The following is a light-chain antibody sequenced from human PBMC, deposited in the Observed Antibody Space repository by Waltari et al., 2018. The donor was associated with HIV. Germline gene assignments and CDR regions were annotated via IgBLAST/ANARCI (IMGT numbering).Light chain of an antibody. J-gene: IGLJ3*02. Sequence: QSVLTQPPSASGTPGPRVTLSCSGSSPNLGITDASWHQHRPGTAPNLLIFTNNQRPSCVPARFSASKSGTSASLAIRALQSDDEADYYCAAWEGSLRGGVFGGGTKLTV. CDR1: SPNLGITD. CDR3: AAWEGSLRGGV. CDR2: TNN. V-gene: IGLV1-47*01.